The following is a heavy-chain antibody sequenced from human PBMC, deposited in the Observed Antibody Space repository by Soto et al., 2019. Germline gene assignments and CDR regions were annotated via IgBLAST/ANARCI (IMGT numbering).Heavy chain of an antibody. CDR3: ARDGSGESYDFWSGPTKDYYGMDV. D-gene: IGHD3-3*01. V-gene: IGHV3-11*01. CDR1: GVTFSDYY. J-gene: IGHJ6*02. CDR2: ISSSGSTI. Sequence: PXGSLRLSCAASGVTFSDYYMSWIRQAPGKGLDWVSYISSSGSTIYYADSVKGRFTISRDNAKNSLYLQMNSLRAEDTAVYYCARDGSGESYDFWSGPTKDYYGMDVWGQGPTVTVSS.